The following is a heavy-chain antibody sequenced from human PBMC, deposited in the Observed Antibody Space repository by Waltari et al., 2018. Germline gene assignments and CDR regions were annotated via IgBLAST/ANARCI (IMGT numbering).Heavy chain of an antibody. D-gene: IGHD3-16*02. V-gene: IGHV4-38-2*01. CDR2: IHRSGNT. J-gene: IGHJ5*02. CDR3: ARGHDYVWGSYRFPDWFDP. CDR1: GYPISSGYY. Sequence: QVQLQESGPGLVKPSETLSLSCAVSGYPISSGYYWGWIRQPPGKGLEWVGSIHRSGNTNYNPSLKSRCTISVDTSKNQFSLKLSSVTAADTAVYYCARGHDYVWGSYRFPDWFDPWGQGTLVTVSS.